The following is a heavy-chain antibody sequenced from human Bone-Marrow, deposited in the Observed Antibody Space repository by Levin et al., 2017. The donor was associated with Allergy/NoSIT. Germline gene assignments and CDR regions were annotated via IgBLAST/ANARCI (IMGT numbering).Heavy chain of an antibody. J-gene: IGHJ4*02. CDR1: RFRFDDYD. D-gene: IGHD3-10*01. V-gene: IGHV3-20*04. CDR3: ARDISGSGTTHFDS. Sequence: PGGSLRLSCEASRFRFDDYDMSWVRQAPGKGLEWVAGIIWNGGRTGYADSVKGRFTISRDNAKNSLYLHMNSLRAEDTALYSCARDISGSGTTHFDSWGQGTLVTVSS. CDR2: IIWNGGRT.